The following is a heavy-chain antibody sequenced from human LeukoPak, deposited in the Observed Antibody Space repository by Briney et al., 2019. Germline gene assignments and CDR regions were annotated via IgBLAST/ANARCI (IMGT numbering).Heavy chain of an antibody. V-gene: IGHV4-34*01. J-gene: IGHJ6*03. CDR3: ASTRQRSKQWLVLPYYYYYMDV. D-gene: IGHD6-19*01. Sequence: SETLSLTCAVYGGSFSGYYWSWIRQPPGKGLEWIGEINHSGSTNYNPSLKSRVTISVDTSKNQFSLKLSSVTAADTAVYYCASTRQRSKQWLVLPYYYYYMDVWGKGTTVTVSS. CDR2: INHSGST. CDR1: GGSFSGYY.